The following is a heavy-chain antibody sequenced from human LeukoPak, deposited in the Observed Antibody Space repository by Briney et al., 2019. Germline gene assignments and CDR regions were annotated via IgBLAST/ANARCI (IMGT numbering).Heavy chain of an antibody. CDR1: GYTFTGYY. D-gene: IGHD4-23*01. CDR2: INPSGGST. CDR3: ARDLYGANSGAFDI. V-gene: IGHV1-46*01. Sequence: GASGKVSCKASGYTFTGYYMHWVRQAPGQGLEWMGIINPSGGSTSYAQKFRGRVTMTRGMSTSTVYMELSSLRSEDTAVYYCARDLYGANSGAFDIWGQGTMVTVSS. J-gene: IGHJ3*02.